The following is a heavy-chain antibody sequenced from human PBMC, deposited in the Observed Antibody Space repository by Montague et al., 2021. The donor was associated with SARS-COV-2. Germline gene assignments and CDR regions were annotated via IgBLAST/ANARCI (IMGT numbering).Heavy chain of an antibody. J-gene: IGHJ6*02. CDR1: GGSISRSTSS. CDR3: ARLPLVSSWSRAAGYYYYGMDV. D-gene: IGHD6-13*01. CDR2: ISYTGSI. Sequence: SETLSPTCTASGGSISRSTSSWAWIRQPPGKGLEWIGSISYTGSIYYXPSLKSRVTISVDTSRNQFSLRLSSVTAADTSAYYCARLPLVSSWSRAAGYYYYGMDVWGQGTTVTVSS. V-gene: IGHV4-39*01.